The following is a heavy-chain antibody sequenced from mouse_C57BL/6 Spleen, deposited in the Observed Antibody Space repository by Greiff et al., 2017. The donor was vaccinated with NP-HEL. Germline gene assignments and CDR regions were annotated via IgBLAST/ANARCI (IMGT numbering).Heavy chain of an antibody. V-gene: IGHV1-69*01. Sequence: QVQLQQPGAELVMPGASVKLSCKASGYTFTSYWMHWVKQRPGQGLEWIGEIDPSDSYTNYNQKFKGKSTLTVDKSSSTAYMQLSSLTSEDSAVYYCARGAYYSSMDYWGQGTSVTVSS. D-gene: IGHD2-12*01. J-gene: IGHJ4*01. CDR1: GYTFTSYW. CDR2: IDPSDSYT. CDR3: ARGAYYSSMDY.